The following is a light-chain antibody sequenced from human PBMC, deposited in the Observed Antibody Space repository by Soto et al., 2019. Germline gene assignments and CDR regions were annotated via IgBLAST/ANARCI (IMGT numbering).Light chain of an antibody. CDR1: QSISSY. Sequence: DIQMTQSPSSLSASVGDRVTITCRASQSISSYLNWYQVKPGKAPKRLIYVASSLQSGVPSRFSCSGTGKDVTLTISSLQPEDFATYYCQQSYSIPYTFGQGTKIEIK. CDR2: VAS. CDR3: QQSYSIPYT. V-gene: IGKV1-39*01. J-gene: IGKJ2*01.